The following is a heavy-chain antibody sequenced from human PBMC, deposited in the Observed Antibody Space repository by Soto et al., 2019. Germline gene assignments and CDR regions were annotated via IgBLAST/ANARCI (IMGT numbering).Heavy chain of an antibody. V-gene: IGHV1-3*01. J-gene: IGHJ4*02. CDR3: ARTYGDYPLDY. Sequence: ASVKVPCKASGYTFTSYAMHWVRQAPGQRLEGMGWINAGNGNTKYSQKFQGRVTITRDTSASTAYMELSSLSSEDTAVYYCARTYGDYPLDYWGQGTLVTVSS. CDR1: GYTFTSYA. CDR2: INAGNGNT. D-gene: IGHD4-17*01.